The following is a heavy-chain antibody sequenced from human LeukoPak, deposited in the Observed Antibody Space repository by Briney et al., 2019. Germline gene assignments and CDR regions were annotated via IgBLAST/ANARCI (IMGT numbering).Heavy chain of an antibody. Sequence: ASVKVSCKASGYTFTSYDINWVRQATGQGLEWMGWMNPNSGNTGYAQKFQGRVTMTRNTSISTAYMELSSLRSEDTAVYYCARGRMGLFGVVTTNYYYYMDVWGKGTTVTVSS. V-gene: IGHV1-8*01. CDR3: ARGRMGLFGVVTTNYYYYMDV. CDR1: GYTFTSYD. CDR2: MNPNSGNT. D-gene: IGHD3-3*01. J-gene: IGHJ6*03.